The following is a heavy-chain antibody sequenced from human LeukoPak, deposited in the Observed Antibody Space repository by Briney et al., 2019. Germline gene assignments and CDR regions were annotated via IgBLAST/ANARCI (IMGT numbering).Heavy chain of an antibody. V-gene: IGHV3-21*01. D-gene: IGHD6-13*01. J-gene: IGHJ6*03. CDR3: ARAAIAAARIYYYMDV. CDR2: ITSSSTYI. Sequence: GGSLRLPCAASGFTFSNYNMNWVRQAPGKGLEWVSSITSSSTYIYYADSVKGRFTISRDNAENSLYLQMNSLRAEDTAVYYCARAAIAAARIYYYMDVWGKGTTVTVSS. CDR1: GFTFSNYN.